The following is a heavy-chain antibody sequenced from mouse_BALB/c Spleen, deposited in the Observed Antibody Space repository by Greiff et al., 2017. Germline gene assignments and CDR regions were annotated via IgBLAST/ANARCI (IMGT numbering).Heavy chain of an antibody. D-gene: IGHD2-12*01. Sequence: VQLHQPGAELVKPGASVKLSCKASGYTFTSYYMYWVKQRPGQGLEWIGGINPSNGGTNFNEKFKSKATLTVDKSSSTAYMQLSSLTSEDSAVYYCTRGYRGYAMDYWGQGTSVTVSS. J-gene: IGHJ4*01. CDR2: INPSNGGT. CDR1: GYTFTSYY. V-gene: IGHV1S81*02. CDR3: TRGYRGYAMDY.